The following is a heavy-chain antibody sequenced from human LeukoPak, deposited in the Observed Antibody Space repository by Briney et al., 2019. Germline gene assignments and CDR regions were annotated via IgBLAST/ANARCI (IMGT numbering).Heavy chain of an antibody. D-gene: IGHD2-2*02. J-gene: IGHJ4*02. CDR1: GGSFSGYY. CDR3: ARVPLFPTIVVVTAAIPYFDY. Sequence: SETLSLTCAVYGGSFSGYYWSWIRQPPGKGLEWIGEINHSGSTNYNPSLKSRVTISVDTSKNQFSLKLSSVTAADTAVYYCARVPLFPTIVVVTAAIPYFDYWGQGTLVTVSS. CDR2: INHSGST. V-gene: IGHV4-34*01.